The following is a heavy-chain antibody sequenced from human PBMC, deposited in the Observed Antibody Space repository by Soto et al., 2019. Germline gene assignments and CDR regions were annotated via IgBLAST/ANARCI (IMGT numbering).Heavy chain of an antibody. CDR3: ARRESSNYDPYYMDV. J-gene: IGHJ6*03. CDR2: IYYSGST. V-gene: IGHV4-59*08. CDR1: GGSISSYY. Sequence: PSETLSLTCTVSGGSISSYYWSWIRQPPGKGLEWIGYIYYSGSTNYNPSLKSRVTISVDTSKNQFSLKLSSVTAADTAVYYCARRESSNYDPYYMDVWGKGTTVTVSS. D-gene: IGHD2-2*01.